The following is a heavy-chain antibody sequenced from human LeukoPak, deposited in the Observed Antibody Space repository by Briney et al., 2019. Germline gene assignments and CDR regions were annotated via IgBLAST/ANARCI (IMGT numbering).Heavy chain of an antibody. Sequence: PSETLSLTCTVSGCSISSYFWRWIRQPPGKGLEWIGYIYYSGSTNYNPSLKSRVTISVDTSKNQFSLKLSSVTAADTAVYYCARSGTTGTTQPNWFDPWGQGTLVTVSS. J-gene: IGHJ5*02. CDR3: ARSGTTGTTQPNWFDP. D-gene: IGHD1-1*01. CDR1: GCSISSYF. CDR2: IYYSGST. V-gene: IGHV4-59*01.